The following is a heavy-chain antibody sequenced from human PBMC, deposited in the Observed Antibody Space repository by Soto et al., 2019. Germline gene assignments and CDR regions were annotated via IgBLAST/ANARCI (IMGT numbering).Heavy chain of an antibody. V-gene: IGHV4-34*01. D-gene: IGHD2-2*01. CDR3: ARGAFGFSYCTSPSSHCAFDI. J-gene: IGHJ3*02. Sequence: QVQLQQWGAGLLKPSETLSLTCAVSGGSLSGNFWSWIRQTPGKGLDWIAEINHGGDTNYSPSLKSRVTISVDKSKDQFSLKVNSVTAAVTAVYYCARGAFGFSYCTSPSSHCAFDIWGQGTMVTVSS. CDR1: GGSLSGNF. CDR2: INHGGDT.